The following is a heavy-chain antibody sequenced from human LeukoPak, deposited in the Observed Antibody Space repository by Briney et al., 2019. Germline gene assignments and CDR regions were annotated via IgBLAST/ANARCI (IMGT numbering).Heavy chain of an antibody. J-gene: IGHJ5*02. CDR3: ACRDLSSTWSFP. V-gene: IGHV5-51*01. D-gene: IGHD6-13*01. Sequence: GESLKISCQGLGYSFTSYLIGWVRHMPGKGMEWMGVIYPGDSRVRYNPSFQGQVTISVDKSTRTAYLLWVSLKASDTAMYYCACRDLSSTWSFPWGQGTLVTVSS. CDR2: IYPGDSRV. CDR1: GYSFTSYL.